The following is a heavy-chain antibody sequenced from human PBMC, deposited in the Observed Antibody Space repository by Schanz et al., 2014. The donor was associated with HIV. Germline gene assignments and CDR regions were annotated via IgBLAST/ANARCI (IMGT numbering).Heavy chain of an antibody. CDR1: GFTFDDYT. CDR2: ITWDGGST. Sequence: EVQLVESGGVVVQPGGSLRISCAASGFTFDDYTMHWVRQAPGKGLEWASLITWDGGSTYYADSVKGRFTISRDNSKNSLYLQMNSLRTEDTALYYCAKQHDSYDNSGYPSTVEYYGMDVWGQGTTVTVSS. V-gene: IGHV3-43*01. D-gene: IGHD3-22*01. CDR3: AKQHDSYDNSGYPSTVEYYGMDV. J-gene: IGHJ6*02.